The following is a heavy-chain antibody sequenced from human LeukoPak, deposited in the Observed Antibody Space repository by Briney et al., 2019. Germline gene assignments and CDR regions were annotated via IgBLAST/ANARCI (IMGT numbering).Heavy chain of an antibody. J-gene: IGHJ4*02. Sequence: TGGSLRLSCAASGVTLTSYAMSTGRQAPGKGLEWVSAISGSGDSTYYADSVKGRFTFSRDNSKNTLYLQMNSLRADETVVYYSAKGVSSWSILPLDYWGQGTLVTVSS. CDR1: GVTLTSYA. CDR3: AKGVSSWSILPLDY. V-gene: IGHV3-23*01. D-gene: IGHD6-6*01. CDR2: ISGSGDST.